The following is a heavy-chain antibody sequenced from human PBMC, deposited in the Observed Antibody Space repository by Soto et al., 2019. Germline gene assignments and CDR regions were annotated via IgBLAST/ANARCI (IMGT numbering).Heavy chain of an antibody. D-gene: IGHD5-12*01. Sequence: SETLSLTCTVSGGSISSGGYYWSWIRQHPGKGLEWIGYIYYSGSTYYNPSLKSRVTISVDTSKNQFSLKLSSVTAADTAVYYCARAGYSGYDSAFDIWGQGTMVTVSS. J-gene: IGHJ3*02. CDR2: IYYSGST. CDR1: GGSISSGGYY. V-gene: IGHV4-31*03. CDR3: ARAGYSGYDSAFDI.